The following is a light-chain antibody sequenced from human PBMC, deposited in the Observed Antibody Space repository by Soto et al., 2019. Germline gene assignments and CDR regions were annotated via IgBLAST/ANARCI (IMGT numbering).Light chain of an antibody. CDR3: QKYNSAPPNGLT. CDR2: AAS. V-gene: IGKV1-27*01. J-gene: IGKJ4*01. CDR1: QGISNY. Sequence: DIQMTQSPSSLSASVGDRVTITCRASQGISNYLAWYQQKPGKVPKLLIYAASTLQSGVPSRFSGSGSGTDFTITISSLQPEDVATYYCQKYNSAPPNGLTFGGGTKVEIK.